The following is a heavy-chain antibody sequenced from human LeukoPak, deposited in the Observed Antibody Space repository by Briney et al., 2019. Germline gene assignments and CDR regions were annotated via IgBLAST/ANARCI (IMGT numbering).Heavy chain of an antibody. Sequence: PGGSLRLSCAASGFTVSSNYMSWVRQAPGKGLEWVSVIYSGGSTYYAGSVKGRFTISRDNSKNTLYLQMNSLRAEDTAVYYCARDRGYGDRTPSGHYFDYWGQGTLVTVSS. J-gene: IGHJ4*02. CDR1: GFTVSSNY. CDR3: ARDRGYGDRTPSGHYFDY. D-gene: IGHD4-17*01. V-gene: IGHV3-66*01. CDR2: IYSGGST.